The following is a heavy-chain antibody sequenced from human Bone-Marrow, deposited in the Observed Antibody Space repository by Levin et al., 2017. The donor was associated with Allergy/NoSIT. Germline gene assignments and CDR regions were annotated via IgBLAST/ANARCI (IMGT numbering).Heavy chain of an antibody. D-gene: IGHD4-17*01. CDR2: IVASGDST. V-gene: IGHV3-21*01. CDR1: GFTFNTYS. Sequence: GGSLRLSCAASGFTFNTYSMNWVRRAPGKGLEWVSAIVASGDSTFYADSVKGRFTISRDNGKNSLSLQMNSLRVDDTAVYYCASLQYGDYGNDYWGQGTLVTVSS. J-gene: IGHJ4*02. CDR3: ASLQYGDYGNDY.